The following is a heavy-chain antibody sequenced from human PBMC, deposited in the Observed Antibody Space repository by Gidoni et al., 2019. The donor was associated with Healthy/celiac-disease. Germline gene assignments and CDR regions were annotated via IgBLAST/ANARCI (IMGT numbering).Heavy chain of an antibody. J-gene: IGHJ4*02. CDR1: GFRFSRYA. V-gene: IGHV3-23*01. CDR2: ISGSGGST. Sequence: EVQLLESEGGLVQAGGALKLSCEASGFRFSRYAMSWVRQAPGKGLEWVSAISGSGGSTYYADSVKGRFTISRDHSNNTLYLLMNSLRAEDTAVYYCAKDRGGGGDSSRYFDYWGQGTLVTVSS. CDR3: AKDRGGGGDSSRYFDY. D-gene: IGHD2-21*01.